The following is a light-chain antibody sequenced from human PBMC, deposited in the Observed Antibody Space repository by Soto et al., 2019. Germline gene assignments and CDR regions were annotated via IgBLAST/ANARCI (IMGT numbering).Light chain of an antibody. CDR1: SSDVGGYNY. J-gene: IGLJ1*01. Sequence: QSALTQPASVSGSPGQSITISCTGTSSDVGGYNYVSWYQQHPGKAPKLMIYDVSNRPSGVSNRFSGSKAGNTASLTISGLPAEDEADYYCSSYTSSSTPYVFGTGTKVHVL. V-gene: IGLV2-14*01. CDR3: SSYTSSSTPYV. CDR2: DVS.